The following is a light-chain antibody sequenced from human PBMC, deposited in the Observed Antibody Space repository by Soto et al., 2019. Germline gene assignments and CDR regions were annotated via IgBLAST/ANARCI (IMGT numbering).Light chain of an antibody. V-gene: IGKV1-5*03. Sequence: DIQMTQSPSTLSASVGDRVTITCRASQSIYSWLAWYQQKPGKAPNLLIYKASSLESGVHSRFSGSGSGTEFTLTISILKPDDVAPYNCQQYNSYSVMFGQGNKVEIQ. CDR3: QQYNSYSVM. J-gene: IGKJ1*01. CDR1: QSIYSW. CDR2: KAS.